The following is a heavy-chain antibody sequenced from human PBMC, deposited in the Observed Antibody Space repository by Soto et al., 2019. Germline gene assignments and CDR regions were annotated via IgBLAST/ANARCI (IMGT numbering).Heavy chain of an antibody. CDR1: GGSISSDY. CDR3: ARAVEMYSSGWYYFDF. J-gene: IGHJ4*02. D-gene: IGHD6-19*01. V-gene: IGHV4-59*01. Sequence: SETLSLTCTVSGGSISSDYWSWIGQPPGKGLEWIGYIYYSGSTNYNPSLKSRVTISVDTSKNQFSLKLSSVTAADTAVYYCARAVEMYSSGWYYFDFWGQGTLVTVSS. CDR2: IYYSGST.